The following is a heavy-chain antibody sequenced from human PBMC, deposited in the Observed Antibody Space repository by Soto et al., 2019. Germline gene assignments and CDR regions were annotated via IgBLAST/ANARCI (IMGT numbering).Heavy chain of an antibody. D-gene: IGHD2-15*01. J-gene: IGHJ6*02. CDR3: ARVVPANYYYAMDV. CDR2: IYHSGNT. Sequence: KPSETLSLTCTVSGGSISSDDYYWSWIRQPPGKGLEWVGYIYHSGNTYYNPPLKSRVTISVDTSKNQFSLKLSSVTAADTVVYYCARVVPANYYYAMDVWGQGTTVTVSS. CDR1: GGSISSDDYY. V-gene: IGHV4-30-4*01.